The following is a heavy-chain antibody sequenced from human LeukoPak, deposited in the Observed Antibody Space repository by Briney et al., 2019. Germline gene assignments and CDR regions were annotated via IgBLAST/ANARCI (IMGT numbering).Heavy chain of an antibody. V-gene: IGHV3-33*08. CDR1: GFTFTTYE. Sequence: GGSLRLSCAASGFTFTTYEMNWVRQAPGKGLEWVAVIWYDGSNKYYADSVKGRFTISRDNSKNTLYLQMNSLRTEDPAVYYCARGDSSGWYGRDFDYWGQGTLVTVSS. D-gene: IGHD6-19*01. CDR3: ARGDSSGWYGRDFDY. J-gene: IGHJ4*02. CDR2: IWYDGSNK.